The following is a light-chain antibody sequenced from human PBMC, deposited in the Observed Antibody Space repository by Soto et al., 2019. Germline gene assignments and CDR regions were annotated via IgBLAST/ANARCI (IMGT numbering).Light chain of an antibody. J-gene: IGKJ1*01. Sequence: DIQMTQSPSTLSASVGDRVTITCRASQSISSWLAWYQQKPGKAPKLLRYDASSLDSGVRSRFSGSGSGTEFTLTISSLQPDDFATYYCQQYNAYPWTFGQGTQVEIK. CDR1: QSISSW. V-gene: IGKV1-5*01. CDR2: DAS. CDR3: QQYNAYPWT.